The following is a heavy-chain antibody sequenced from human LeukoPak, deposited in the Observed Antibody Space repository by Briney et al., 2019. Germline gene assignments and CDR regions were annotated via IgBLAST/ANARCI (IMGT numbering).Heavy chain of an antibody. CDR3: ARDQVVRGVSGPNYYMDV. CDR1: GFTFSIYS. V-gene: IGHV3-21*01. CDR2: ISSSSSYI. D-gene: IGHD3-10*01. Sequence: PGGSLRLSCAASGFTFSIYSMNWVRQAPGKGLEWVSSISSSSSYIYYADSVKGRFTISRDNAKNSLYLQMNSLRAEDTAVYYCARDQVVRGVSGPNYYMDVWGKGTTVTVSS. J-gene: IGHJ6*03.